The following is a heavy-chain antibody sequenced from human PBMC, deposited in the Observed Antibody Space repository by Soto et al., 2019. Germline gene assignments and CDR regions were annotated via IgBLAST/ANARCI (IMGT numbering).Heavy chain of an antibody. CDR2: AYYSGDT. CDR1: GGSISRYY. Sequence: SETLSLTCSVSGGSISRYYWSWIRQPPGKGLAWIGYAYYSGDTGYNPSLKSRVTMAVDTSKSQVSLKLSSVTAADTAVYYCARDRSTYGGGGTGEVKENWFDPWGQGAMVTVYS. D-gene: IGHD2-8*01. CDR3: ARDRSTYGGGGTGEVKENWFDP. V-gene: IGHV4-59*01. J-gene: IGHJ5*02.